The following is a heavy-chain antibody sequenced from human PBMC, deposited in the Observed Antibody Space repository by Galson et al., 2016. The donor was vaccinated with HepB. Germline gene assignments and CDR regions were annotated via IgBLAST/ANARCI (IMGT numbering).Heavy chain of an antibody. V-gene: IGHV1-18*01. D-gene: IGHD2-15*01. CDR1: GYTFNTYG. Sequence: SVKVSCKASGYTFNTYGIGWVRQAPGQGFEWMGWISGTNGNTNYAQSLQGRVTMTRDISTNTAYLELRGLREDDTATYYCTRGSRCSAGTCYSPAFGYWGQGTLVTVSS. CDR3: TRGSRCSAGTCYSPAFGY. CDR2: ISGTNGNT. J-gene: IGHJ4*02.